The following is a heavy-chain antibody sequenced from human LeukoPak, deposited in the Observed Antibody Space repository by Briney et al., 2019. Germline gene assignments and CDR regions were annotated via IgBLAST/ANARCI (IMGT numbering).Heavy chain of an antibody. CDR1: GYTFTGYY. J-gene: IGHJ6*04. CDR2: INPNSGGT. CDR3: ARVVYYYDSSGPAGMDV. V-gene: IGHV1-2*02. D-gene: IGHD3-22*01. Sequence: ASVKVSCKASGYTFTGYYMHWVRQAPGQGLEWMGWINPNSGGTNYAQKFQGRVTMTRDTSISTAYMELSRLRSDDTAVYYCARVVYYYDSSGPAGMDVWGKGTTVTVSS.